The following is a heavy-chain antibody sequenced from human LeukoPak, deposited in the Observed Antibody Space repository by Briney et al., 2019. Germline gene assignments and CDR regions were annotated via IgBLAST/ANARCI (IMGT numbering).Heavy chain of an antibody. CDR1: GFTFSSYS. V-gene: IGHV3-53*01. CDR2: IYSDNT. CDR3: ARVLRYCSGGNCYSGGLGYMDV. J-gene: IGHJ6*03. Sequence: GGSLRLSCAASGFTFSSYSMNWVRQAPGKGLEWVSFIYSDNTHYSDSVKGRFTISRDNSKNTLYLQMNSLRAEDTAVYYCARVLRYCSGGNCYSGGLGYMDVWGKGTTVTISS. D-gene: IGHD2-15*01.